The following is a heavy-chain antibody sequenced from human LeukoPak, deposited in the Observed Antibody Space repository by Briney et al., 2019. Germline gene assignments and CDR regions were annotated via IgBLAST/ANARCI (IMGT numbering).Heavy chain of an antibody. V-gene: IGHV1-2*02. CDR1: AYTFTVWY. CDR2: INPNSGGT. J-gene: IGHJ4*02. D-gene: IGHD6-19*01. Sequence: SSVKVTFKAAAYTFTVWYKSMEREAPGQGLEWMGWINPNSGGTNYAQKFQGRVTMTRDTSISTAYMELSRLRSDDTAVYYCASGQWLMGVDYWGQGTLVTVSS. CDR3: ASGQWLMGVDY.